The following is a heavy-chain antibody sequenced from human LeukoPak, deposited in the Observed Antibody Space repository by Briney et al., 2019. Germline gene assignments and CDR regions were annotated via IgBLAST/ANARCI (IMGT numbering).Heavy chain of an antibody. CDR3: AKEEGVRGFDAFDI. J-gene: IGHJ3*02. Sequence: GGSLRLSCAASGFTFSNYAMSWGRQAPGKGLEWVSGSTYYADSVRGRFTISRDNSKNTLYLQMNSLRAEDTAVYYCAKEEGVRGFDAFDIWGQGTMVTVSS. V-gene: IGHV3-23*01. D-gene: IGHD3-10*01. CDR1: GFTFSNYA. CDR2: ST.